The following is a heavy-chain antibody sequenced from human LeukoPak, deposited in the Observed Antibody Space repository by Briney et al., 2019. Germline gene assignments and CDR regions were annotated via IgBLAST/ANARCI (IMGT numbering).Heavy chain of an antibody. CDR1: GGSISSYY. V-gene: IGHV4-59*08. CDR3: ARQGFKEVVAPFDY. CDR2: IYYSGSS. Sequence: SETLSLTCTVSGGSISSYYWSWIRQPPGKGLEWIGYIYYSGSSNYNPSLKSRVTISVDTSKNQFSLQLSSVTAADTAVYYCARQGFKEVVAPFDYWGQGTLVTVSS. J-gene: IGHJ4*02. D-gene: IGHD3-22*01.